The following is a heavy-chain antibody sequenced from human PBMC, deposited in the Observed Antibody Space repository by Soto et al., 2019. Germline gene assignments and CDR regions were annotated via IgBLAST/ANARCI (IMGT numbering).Heavy chain of an antibody. CDR3: ARMRGES. CDR2: IIPLYDTS. Sequence: QVQLVQSGAEVKRPGSSVKVSCKASGGTFSNYPISWVRQAPGQGLEWMGGIIPLYDTSNYAQKFQGRLTITADESTTTTYMELSSLGSEDPAVYYCARMRGESWGKGTLVTVSS. CDR1: GGTFSNYP. D-gene: IGHD2-21*01. J-gene: IGHJ5*02. V-gene: IGHV1-69*01.